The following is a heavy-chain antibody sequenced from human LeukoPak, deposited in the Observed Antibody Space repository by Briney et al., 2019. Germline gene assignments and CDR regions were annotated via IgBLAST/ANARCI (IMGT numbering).Heavy chain of an antibody. CDR1: GFTFGDYA. CDR2: IRSKAYGGAT. J-gene: IGHJ4*02. D-gene: IGHD6-19*01. V-gene: IGHV3-49*04. Sequence: PGRSLRLSCTASGFTFGDYAMSWVRQAPGKGREGVGFIRSKAYGGATEYAATVKGRFTISRDDSKSIAYLQMNSLKTEDTAVYYCTRVHDMEQWLLYYFDYWGQGTLVTVSS. CDR3: TRVHDMEQWLLYYFDY.